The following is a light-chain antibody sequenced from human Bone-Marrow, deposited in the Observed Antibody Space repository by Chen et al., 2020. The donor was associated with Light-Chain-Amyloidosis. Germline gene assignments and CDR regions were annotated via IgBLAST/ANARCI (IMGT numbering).Light chain of an antibody. V-gene: IGLV3-25*03. CDR1: DLPTKY. CDR2: RDT. Sequence: SYELTQPPSVSVSPGQTARIPCAGDDLPTKYAYWYQQKPGQAPVLVIHRDTERPSGISERFSGSSSGTTATLTLSGVQAEDEADYHCQSADSSGTYEVIFGGGTKLTVL. CDR3: QSADSSGTYEVI. J-gene: IGLJ2*01.